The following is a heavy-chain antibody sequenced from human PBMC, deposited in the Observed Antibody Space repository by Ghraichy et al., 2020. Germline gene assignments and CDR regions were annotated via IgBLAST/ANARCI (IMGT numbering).Heavy chain of an antibody. J-gene: IGHJ6*02. CDR1: GGTFNSYA. CDR3: ARDRGYCIGTSCYLSYYYGMDV. CDR2: IIPMFDTT. D-gene: IGHD2-2*01. V-gene: IGHV1-69*06. Sequence: SVKVSCKAPGGTFNSYAINWVRQAPGQGLEWMGVIIPMFDTTNYAQKFQDRVTITADKSTSTAYVDLSSLRSEDTAVYYCARDRGYCIGTSCYLSYYYGMDVWGQGTTVTVSS.